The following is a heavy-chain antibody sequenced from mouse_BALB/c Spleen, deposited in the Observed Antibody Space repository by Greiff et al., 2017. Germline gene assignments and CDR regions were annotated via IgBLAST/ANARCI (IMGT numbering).Heavy chain of an antibody. V-gene: IGHV3-5*02. CDR2: IYYSGTI. CDR1: GISITTGNYR. J-gene: IGHJ1*01. Sequence: DVQLVESGPGLVKPSQTVSLTCTVTGISITTGNYRWSWIRQFPGNKLEWIGYIYYSGTITYNPSLTSRTTITRDTSKNPFFLEMNSLTAEDTATYYCAREGGIYYDYFWYFDVWGAGTTVTVSS. D-gene: IGHD2-4*01. CDR3: AREGGIYYDYFWYFDV.